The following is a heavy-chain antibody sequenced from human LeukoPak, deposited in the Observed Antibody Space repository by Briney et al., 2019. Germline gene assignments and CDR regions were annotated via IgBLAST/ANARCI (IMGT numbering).Heavy chain of an antibody. CDR3: ARVGGAAGRAVGY. CDR2: IYYSGST. D-gene: IGHD3-16*01. J-gene: IGHJ4*02. CDR1: GGSISSSSYY. V-gene: IGHV4-39*07. Sequence: SETLSLTCTVSGGSISSSSYYWGWIRQPPGKGLEWIGSIYYSGSTYYNPSLKSRVTISVDTSKNQFSLKLSSVTAADTAVYYCARVGGAAGRAVGYWGQGTLVTVSS.